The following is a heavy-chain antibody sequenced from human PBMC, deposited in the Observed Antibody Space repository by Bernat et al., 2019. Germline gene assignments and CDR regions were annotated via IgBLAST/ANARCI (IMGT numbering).Heavy chain of an antibody. Sequence: EVQLVESGGDLVQPGGSLRLSCAASGLTFSDAWMNWVRQVPGKGLEWVGLIKRKSDGGTIDYAAPVKGRFTISRDDSKDTLYLQMSSLKSEDTGVYYCVTERSGSFENWGQGTLVTVSS. CDR3: VTERSGSFEN. CDR1: GLTFSDAW. V-gene: IGHV3-15*07. J-gene: IGHJ4*02. CDR2: IKRKSDGGTI. D-gene: IGHD5-12*01.